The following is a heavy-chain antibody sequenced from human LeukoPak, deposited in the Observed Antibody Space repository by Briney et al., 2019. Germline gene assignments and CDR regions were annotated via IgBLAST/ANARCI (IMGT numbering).Heavy chain of an antibody. V-gene: IGHV1-18*01. Sequence: ASVKVSCKASGYTFTSYGISWVRQAPGQGLEWMGWISAYNGNTNYAQKLQGRVTMTTDTSTSTAYMELRSLRSDDTAVYYCARDTQITIFGVAAPNWFDPWGQGTLVTVSS. CDR3: ARDTQITIFGVAAPNWFDP. J-gene: IGHJ5*02. CDR2: ISAYNGNT. CDR1: GYTFTSYG. D-gene: IGHD3-3*01.